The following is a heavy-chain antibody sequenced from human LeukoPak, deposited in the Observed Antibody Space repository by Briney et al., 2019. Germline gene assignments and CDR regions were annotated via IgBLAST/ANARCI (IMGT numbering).Heavy chain of an antibody. CDR2: INPNSGGT. CDR1: GYTFTGYY. V-gene: IGHV1-2*02. D-gene: IGHD6-13*01. J-gene: IGHJ1*01. Sequence: GASVKVSCKASGYTFTGYYMHWVRQAPGQGLEWMGWINPNSGGTNYAQKFQGRVTMTRDTSISTAYMELSRLRSDDTAVYYCARSPQRIIAAAAEYFQHWGQGTLVTVSS. CDR3: ARSPQRIIAAAAEYFQH.